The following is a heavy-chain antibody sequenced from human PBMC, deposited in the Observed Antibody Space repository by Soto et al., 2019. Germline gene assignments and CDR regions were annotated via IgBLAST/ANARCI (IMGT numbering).Heavy chain of an antibody. Sequence: QVQLQESGPRLVKPSETLSLTCTVSGGSMIAYYWNWMRQPPGKGLQWIGYTYYSGSTTYHPSLKSRVTISVDSSKNQFSLKLDSVTPADTAXXXXXXXRGTAGKRYFDYWGPGTLVTVSS. CDR3: XXXRGTAGKRYFDY. V-gene: IGHV4-59*01. J-gene: IGHJ4*02. CDR2: TYYSGST. CDR1: GGSMIAYY. D-gene: IGHD6-13*01.